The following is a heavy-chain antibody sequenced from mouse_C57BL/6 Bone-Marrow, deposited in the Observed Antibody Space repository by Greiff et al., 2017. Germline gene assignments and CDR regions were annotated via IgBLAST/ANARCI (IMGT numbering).Heavy chain of an antibody. CDR2: FHPYNVDT. CDR1: GYPFTTYP. CDR3: ARGDYYGNVDY. V-gene: IGHV1-47*01. J-gene: IGHJ2*01. Sequence: QVQLQQSGAELVKPGASVKMSCKASGYPFTTYPLECMKQNHGKSLEWIGNFHPYNVDTKYNEKFKGKATLTVEKSSSTVYLELSRLTSDDSAVYYCARGDYYGNVDYGGQGTTLTVAS. D-gene: IGHD2-1*01.